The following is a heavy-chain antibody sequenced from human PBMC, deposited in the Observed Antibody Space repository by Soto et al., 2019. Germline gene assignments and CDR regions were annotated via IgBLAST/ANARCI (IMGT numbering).Heavy chain of an antibody. D-gene: IGHD7-27*01. V-gene: IGHV3-23*01. CDR3: AKDPQTWGSIWFDP. CDR2: ISDSGKYI. Sequence: EVQLLESGGGLVQPGGSLRLSCAASGFIFSNYAMSWVRQAPGKGPEWVSSISDSGKYIEYADSVEGRFTISRDNSKNTLYLQMNSVRAEDTARYYCAKDPQTWGSIWFDPWGQGTQVTVSS. CDR1: GFIFSNYA. J-gene: IGHJ5*02.